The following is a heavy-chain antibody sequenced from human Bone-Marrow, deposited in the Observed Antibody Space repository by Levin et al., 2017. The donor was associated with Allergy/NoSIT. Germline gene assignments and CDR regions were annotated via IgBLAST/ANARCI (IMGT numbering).Heavy chain of an antibody. D-gene: IGHD2-15*01. V-gene: IGHV3-23*01. CDR3: AKDEDIVVVVAAIFDY. CDR2: ISGSGGST. CDR1: GFTFSSYA. J-gene: IGHJ4*02. Sequence: HAGGSLRLSCAASGFTFSSYAMSWVRQAPGKGLEWVSAISGSGGSTYYADSVKGRFTISRDNSKNTLYLQMNSLRAEDTAVYYCAKDEDIVVVVAAIFDYWGQGTLVTVSS.